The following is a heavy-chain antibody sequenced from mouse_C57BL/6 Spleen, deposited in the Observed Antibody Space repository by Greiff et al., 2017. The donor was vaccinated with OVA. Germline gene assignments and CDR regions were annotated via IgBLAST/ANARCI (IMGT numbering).Heavy chain of an antibody. V-gene: IGHV5-4*01. Sequence: EVNVVESGGGLVKPGGSLKLSCAASGFTFSSYAMSWVRQTPEKRLEWVATISDGGSYTYYPDNVKGRFTISRDNAKNTLYLQMSHLKSEDTAMYYCARDHKFFPYFDYWGQGTTPSVSS. CDR2: ISDGGSYT. J-gene: IGHJ2*01. CDR1: GFTFSSYA. CDR3: ARDHKFFPYFDY.